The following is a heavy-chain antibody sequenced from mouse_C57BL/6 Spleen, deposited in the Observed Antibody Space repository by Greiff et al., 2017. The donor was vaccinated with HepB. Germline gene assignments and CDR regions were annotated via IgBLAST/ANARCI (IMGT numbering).Heavy chain of an antibody. V-gene: IGHV1-26*01. J-gene: IGHJ4*01. CDR3: ASRLLGDAMDY. CDR1: GYTFTDYY. D-gene: IGHD2-3*01. CDR2: INPNNGGT. Sequence: VQLQQSGPELVKPGASVKISCKASGYTFTDYYMNWVKQSHGKSLEWIGDINPNNGGTSYNQKFKGKATLTVDKSSSTAYMELRSLTSEDSAVYYCASRLLGDAMDYWGQGTSVTVSS.